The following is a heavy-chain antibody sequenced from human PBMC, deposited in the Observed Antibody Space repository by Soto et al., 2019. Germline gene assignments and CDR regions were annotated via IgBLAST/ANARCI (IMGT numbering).Heavy chain of an antibody. CDR3: ARAEGGGSGSNWFDP. V-gene: IGHV1-8*01. CDR2: MNPNSGNT. J-gene: IGHJ5*02. Sequence: ASVKVSCKASGYTFTSYDINWVRQATGQGLEWMGWMNPNSGNTGYAQKFQGRVTMTRNTSISTAYMELSSLRSGYRAVYFCARAEGGGSGSNWFDPWGQGTLVTVSS. CDR1: GYTFTSYD. D-gene: IGHD3-10*01.